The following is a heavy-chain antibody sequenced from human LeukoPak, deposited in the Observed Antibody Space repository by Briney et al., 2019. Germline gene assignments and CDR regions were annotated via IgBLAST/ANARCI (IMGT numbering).Heavy chain of an antibody. CDR3: AKDERDWYDNSGYLTNFDY. V-gene: IGHV3-23*01. CDR2: IRGSGGST. D-gene: IGHD3-22*01. Sequence: GGSLRLSCAASGFTFSSYAMSWVRQAPGKGREWVSAIRGSGGSTYYANSVKGRFTISRDNSKNTLYLQMNSLRAEDTTVYYCAKDERDWYDNSGYLTNFDYWGQGTLVTVSS. J-gene: IGHJ4*02. CDR1: GFTFSSYA.